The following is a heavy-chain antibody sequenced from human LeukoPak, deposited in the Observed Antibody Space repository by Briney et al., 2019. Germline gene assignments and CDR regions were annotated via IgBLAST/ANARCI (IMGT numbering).Heavy chain of an antibody. D-gene: IGHD2-15*01. CDR3: AVLAVPAVGY. Sequence: PGGSLRLSCAASGFTVSSNYMSWVRQAPGKGLEWVSVIYSCGSTYYADSVKGRFTISRDNSKNTLYLQMNSLRAEDTAVYHCAVLAVPAVGYWGQGTLVIVSS. J-gene: IGHJ4*02. CDR2: IYSCGST. V-gene: IGHV3-53*01. CDR1: GFTVSSNY.